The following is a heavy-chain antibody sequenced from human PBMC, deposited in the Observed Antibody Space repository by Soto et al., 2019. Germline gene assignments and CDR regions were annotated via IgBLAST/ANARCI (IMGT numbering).Heavy chain of an antibody. D-gene: IGHD6-19*01. CDR3: ASGTYISGWYPGYFHY. Sequence: GGSLRLSCAASGFTFNPYSMTWVRQAPGKGLEWVANIKQDGSETYYVDSLKGRFSISRDNAKNSLYLQMNSLRAEDTADYYCASGTYISGWYPGYFHYWGQGTLVTVSS. J-gene: IGHJ4*02. V-gene: IGHV3-7*03. CDR1: GFTFNPYS. CDR2: IKQDGSET.